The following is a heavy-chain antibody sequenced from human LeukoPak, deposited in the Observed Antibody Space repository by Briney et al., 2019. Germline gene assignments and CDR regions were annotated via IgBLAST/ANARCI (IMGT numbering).Heavy chain of an antibody. CDR3: AKELEPLRLGYYFDY. CDR2: ISGSGGST. V-gene: IGHV3-23*01. Sequence: PGASLRLSCAASGFTFSSYAMSWVRQAPGKGLEWVSAISGSGGSTHYADSVKGRFTISRYNSKNTLYLQMNSLRADDTAVYYCAKELEPLRLGYYFDYWGQGTLVTVSS. D-gene: IGHD3-16*01. CDR1: GFTFSSYA. J-gene: IGHJ4*02.